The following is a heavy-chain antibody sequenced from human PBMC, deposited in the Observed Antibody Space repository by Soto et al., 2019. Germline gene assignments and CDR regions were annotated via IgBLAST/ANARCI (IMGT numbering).Heavy chain of an antibody. Sequence: SETLSLTCAVSGYSINSDYYCGWIRQPPGKGLEWIGSIYHSGSTYYNPSLKSRVTISVDTSKNQFSLKLTSVTAADTAVYHCARTGGGYFNFDYWGQGTLVTVSS. CDR2: IYHSGST. D-gene: IGHD3-9*01. CDR1: GYSINSDYY. J-gene: IGHJ4*02. V-gene: IGHV4-38-2*01. CDR3: ARTGGGYFNFDY.